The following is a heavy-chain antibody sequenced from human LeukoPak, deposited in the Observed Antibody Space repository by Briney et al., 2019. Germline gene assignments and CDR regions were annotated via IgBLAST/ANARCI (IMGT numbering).Heavy chain of an antibody. Sequence: GGSLTLSCAASGFTFSRYAMNWVRQPPAKGLEWVSVISGSGDRTYYVDSVRGRLTLPRDNSKSTLYLQMNSLRAEDTALYYCAKVTGSGSYPANYYYDMDLWGQGTTVTVSS. CDR1: GFTFSRYA. CDR2: ISGSGDRT. D-gene: IGHD3-10*01. J-gene: IGHJ6*02. V-gene: IGHV3-23*01. CDR3: AKVTGSGSYPANYYYDMDL.